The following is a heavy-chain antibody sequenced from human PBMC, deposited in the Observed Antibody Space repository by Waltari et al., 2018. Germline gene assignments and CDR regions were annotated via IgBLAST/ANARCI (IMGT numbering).Heavy chain of an antibody. Sequence: QVQLQESGPGLVKPSQTLSLTCTVSGGSISSGGYYWSWIRQHPGKGLEWIGYIYYSGSTNYNPSLKSRVTISVDTSKNQFSLKLSSVTAADTAVYYCARGTLIGDFWSGVFDYWGQGTLVTVSS. CDR1: GGSISSGGYY. V-gene: IGHV4-31*03. D-gene: IGHD3-3*01. CDR2: IYYSGST. CDR3: ARGTLIGDFWSGVFDY. J-gene: IGHJ4*02.